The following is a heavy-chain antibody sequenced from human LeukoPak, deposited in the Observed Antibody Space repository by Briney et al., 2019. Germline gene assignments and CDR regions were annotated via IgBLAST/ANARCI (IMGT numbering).Heavy chain of an antibody. CDR3: ARDRAVAGTRRGAYYFDY. Sequence: GASVKVSCKASGYTFTGYYMHWVRQAPGQGLEWMGWINAGNGNTKYSQEFQGRVTITRDTSASTAYMELSSLRSEDMAVYYCARDRAVAGTRRGAYYFDYWGQGTLVTVSS. CDR1: GYTFTGYY. J-gene: IGHJ4*02. V-gene: IGHV1-3*03. D-gene: IGHD6-19*01. CDR2: INAGNGNT.